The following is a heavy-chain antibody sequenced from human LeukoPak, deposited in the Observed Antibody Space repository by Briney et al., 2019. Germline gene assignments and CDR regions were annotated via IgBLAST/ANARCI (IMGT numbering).Heavy chain of an antibody. V-gene: IGHV4-39*07. J-gene: IGHJ4*02. CDR2: IHYTGST. CDR3: ARRITYGRTFDY. D-gene: IGHD2-15*01. CDR1: DGSISSDSFL. Sequence: SETLSLTCSVSDGSISSDSFLWGWIRQPPGKGLEWIGNIHYTGSTHYNPSLKSRVIISLDTSNNQFSLRLNSVTAADTAVYYCARRITYGRTFDYWGQGILVTVSS.